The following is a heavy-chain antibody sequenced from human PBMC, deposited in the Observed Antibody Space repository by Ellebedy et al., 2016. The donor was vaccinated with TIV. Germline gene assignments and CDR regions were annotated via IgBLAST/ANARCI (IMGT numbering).Heavy chain of an antibody. CDR3: ARVKSPPHRSGSYHRFDY. V-gene: IGHV1-18*04. CDR1: GYTFTSYG. D-gene: IGHD1-26*01. Sequence: AASVKVSCKASGYTFTSYGISWVRQAPGQGLEWMGWISAYNGNTNYAQKLQGRVTMTTDTSTSTAYMELRSLRSDDTAVYYCARVKSPPHRSGSYHRFDYWGQGTLVTVSS. CDR2: ISAYNGNT. J-gene: IGHJ4*02.